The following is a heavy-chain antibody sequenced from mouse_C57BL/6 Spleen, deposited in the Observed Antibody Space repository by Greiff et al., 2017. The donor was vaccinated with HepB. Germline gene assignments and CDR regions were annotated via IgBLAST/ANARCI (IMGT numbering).Heavy chain of an antibody. Sequence: QVQLQQPGAELVKPGASVKLSCKASGYTFTSYWMQWVKQRPGQGLEWIGEIDPSDSYTNYNQKFKGKATLTVDTSSSTAYMQLSSLTSEDSAVYYCARGDYDYQTDLYYAMDYWGQGTSVTVSS. CDR1: GYTFTSYW. V-gene: IGHV1-50*01. CDR3: ARGDYDYQTDLYYAMDY. J-gene: IGHJ4*01. CDR2: IDPSDSYT. D-gene: IGHD2-4*01.